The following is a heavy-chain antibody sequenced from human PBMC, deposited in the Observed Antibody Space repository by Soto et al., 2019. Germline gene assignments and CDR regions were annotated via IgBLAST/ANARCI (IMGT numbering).Heavy chain of an antibody. D-gene: IGHD3-10*01. CDR2: IYYSGST. J-gene: IGHJ4*02. Sequence: QVQLQESGPGLVKPSQTLSLTCTVSGGSISSGDYYWNWIRQHPGKGLEWIGYIYYSGSTYYNPSLKSRLTISLDTSKNLFSLKLSSVTASDTPVYYCARDFHFGSGTYYNSYCDYWGQGTLVTVSS. V-gene: IGHV4-31*03. CDR3: ARDFHFGSGTYYNSYCDY. CDR1: GGSISSGDYY.